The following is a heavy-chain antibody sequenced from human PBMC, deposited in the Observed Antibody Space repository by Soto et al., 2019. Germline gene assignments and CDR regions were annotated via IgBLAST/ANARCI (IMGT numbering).Heavy chain of an antibody. Sequence: QVQLVQSGAEVKKPGASVKVSCKASGYTFTSYGISWERQAPGQGLEWMGWISAYNGNTNYAQKLQGRVTMTTDTSPSTAYMELRSLRSDDTAVYYCARVGFWYNWNVTPLRWFDPWGQGTLVTVSS. J-gene: IGHJ5*02. CDR2: ISAYNGNT. CDR3: ARVGFWYNWNVTPLRWFDP. V-gene: IGHV1-18*01. D-gene: IGHD1-1*01. CDR1: GYTFTSYG.